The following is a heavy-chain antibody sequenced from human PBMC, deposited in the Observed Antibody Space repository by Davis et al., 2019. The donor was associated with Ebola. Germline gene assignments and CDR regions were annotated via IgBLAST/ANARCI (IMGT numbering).Heavy chain of an antibody. J-gene: IGHJ4*02. CDR1: GYSFTSYW. CDR3: ARHDSSGSDFDY. D-gene: IGHD3-22*01. V-gene: IGHV5-51*01. CDR2: IYPGDSDT. Sequence: TVSCKGSGYSFTSYWIGWVRQMPGKGLEWMGIIYPGDSDTRYSPSFQGQVTISADKSISTAYLQWSTLKASDTAMYYCARHDSSGSDFDYWGQGTLVTVSS.